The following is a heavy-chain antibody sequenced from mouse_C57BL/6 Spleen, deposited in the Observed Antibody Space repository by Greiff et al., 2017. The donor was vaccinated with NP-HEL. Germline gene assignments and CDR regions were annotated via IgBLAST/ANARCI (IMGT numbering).Heavy chain of an antibody. J-gene: IGHJ2*01. CDR1: GFTFTEYY. CDR2: IRNKANGYTT. D-gene: IGHD2-3*01. CDR3: ARSSILGGYYFDY. V-gene: IGHV7-3*01. Sequence: EVQRVESGGGLVQPGGSLSLSCAASGFTFTEYYMSWVRQPPGKALEWLGFIRNKANGYTTEYSASVKGRFTISRDNSQSILYLQMNALRAEDSATYYCARSSILGGYYFDYWGQGTTLTVSS.